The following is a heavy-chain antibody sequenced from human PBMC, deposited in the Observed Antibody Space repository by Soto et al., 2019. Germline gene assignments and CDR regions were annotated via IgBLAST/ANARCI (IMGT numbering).Heavy chain of an antibody. J-gene: IGHJ6*02. V-gene: IGHV4-34*01. CDR2: INHSGST. D-gene: IGHD5-12*01. CDR1: GGSFSGYY. Sequence: SETLSLTCAVYGGSFSGYYWSWIRQPPGKGLEWIGEINHSGSTNYNPSLKSRVTISVDTSKNQFSLKLSSVTAADTAVYYCARRGGKNRRDGYNYAYYYYYYGMDVWGQGTTVTVSS. CDR3: ARRGGKNRRDGYNYAYYYYYYGMDV.